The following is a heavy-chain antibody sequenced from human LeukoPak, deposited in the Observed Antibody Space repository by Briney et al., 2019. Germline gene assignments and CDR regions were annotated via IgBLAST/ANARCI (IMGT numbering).Heavy chain of an antibody. CDR3: AKDQDQTYYDFWSGYLHYYYGMDV. Sequence: GGSLRLSCAASGFTFSSYGMHWVRQAPGKGLEWVAVISYDGSNKYYADSVKGRLTISRDNSKNTLYLQMNSLRAEDTAVYYCAKDQDQTYYDFWSGYLHYYYGMDVWGQGTTVTVSS. D-gene: IGHD3-3*01. V-gene: IGHV3-30*18. CDR2: ISYDGSNK. J-gene: IGHJ6*02. CDR1: GFTFSSYG.